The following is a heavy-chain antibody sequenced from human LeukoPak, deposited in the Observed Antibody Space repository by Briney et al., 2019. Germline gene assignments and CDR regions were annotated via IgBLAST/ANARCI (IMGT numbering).Heavy chain of an antibody. CDR3: AKPVYGDYINFDY. V-gene: IGHV3-NL1*01. Sequence: GGSLRLSCVASGFTFSRYGMHWVRQAPGKGLEWVSAISGSGGSTYYADSVKGRFTISRDNSKNTLYMQMNSLRTDDTAEYFCAKPVYGDYINFDYWGQGTLVTVSS. CDR2: ISGSGGST. CDR1: GFTFSRYG. D-gene: IGHD4-17*01. J-gene: IGHJ4*02.